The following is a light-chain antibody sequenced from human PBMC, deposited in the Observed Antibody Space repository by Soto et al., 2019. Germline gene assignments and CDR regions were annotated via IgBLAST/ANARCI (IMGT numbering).Light chain of an antibody. CDR2: DVS. CDR1: SSDVAGYNY. Sequence: SALTQPASVSGSPGQSITISCTGTSSDVAGYNYVSWYQQHPGKAPKLMIYDVSNRPSGVSNRFSGSKSGNTASLTISGLQAEDEADYYCSSYTSSSTPIFGGGTQLTVL. V-gene: IGLV2-14*01. CDR3: SSYTSSSTPI. J-gene: IGLJ2*01.